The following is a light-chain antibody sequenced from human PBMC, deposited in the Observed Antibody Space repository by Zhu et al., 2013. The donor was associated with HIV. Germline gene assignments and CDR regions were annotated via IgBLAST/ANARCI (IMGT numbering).Light chain of an antibody. J-gene: IGLJ2*01. CDR3: AAWDDSQSGVV. CDR2: GNS. Sequence: QSVLTQPPSLSGAPGQRVTISCIGSSSNIGAGYEVHWYQQIPGRGPKLLIYGNSNRPSGVPDRFSGSKSGTSASLAISGLRSEDEADYYCAAWDDSQSGVVFGGGTRLTVL. CDR1: SSNIGAGYE. V-gene: IGLV1-40*01.